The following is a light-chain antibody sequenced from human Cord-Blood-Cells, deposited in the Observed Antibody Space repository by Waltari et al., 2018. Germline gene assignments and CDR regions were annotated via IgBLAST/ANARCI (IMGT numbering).Light chain of an antibody. CDR1: QSVLYSSNNKNY. V-gene: IGKV4-1*01. CDR2: CAS. Sequence: DIVMTQYPDSLAVSLGERATIHCKSSQSVLYSSNNKNYLAWYQQKPGQPPKLLIYCASTRESGVPDRFSGSGSGTDFTLTISSLQSEDVAVYYCQQYYSTPYTFGQGTKLEIK. J-gene: IGKJ2*01. CDR3: QQYYSTPYT.